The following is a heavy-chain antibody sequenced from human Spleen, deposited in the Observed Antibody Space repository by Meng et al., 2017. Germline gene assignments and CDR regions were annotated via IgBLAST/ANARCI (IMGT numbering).Heavy chain of an antibody. J-gene: IGHJ4*02. CDR1: GYTFAAYW. V-gene: IGHV1-2*06. CDR3: ARDEDISAAGKLFGDY. CDR2: IDPNNDHT. D-gene: IGHD6-13*01. Sequence: QGQLVEFGPGGKKPGASVKLSCKPSGYTFAAYWIHWLRQAPGQGLEWMGRIDPNNDHTQYAQNFQGRVTMTSDTSISTVYMELNGLRSDDTAVYYCARDEDISAAGKLFGDYWGQGTLVTVSS.